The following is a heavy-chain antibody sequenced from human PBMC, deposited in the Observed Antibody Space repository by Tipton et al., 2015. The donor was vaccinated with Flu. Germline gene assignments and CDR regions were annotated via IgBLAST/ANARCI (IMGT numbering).Heavy chain of an antibody. D-gene: IGHD4-17*01. CDR1: GYTFTSYY. J-gene: IGHJ4*02. CDR3: ARDEQPTVTQRLMDY. V-gene: IGHV1-46*01. Sequence: QVQLVQSGAEVKKPGASVKVSCKASGYTFTSYYMHWVRQAPGQGLEWMGIINPSGGSTSYAQKFQGRVTMTRDTSTSTVYMELSSLRSEDTAVYYCARDEQPTVTQRLMDYWGQGTLVTVSS. CDR2: INPSGGST.